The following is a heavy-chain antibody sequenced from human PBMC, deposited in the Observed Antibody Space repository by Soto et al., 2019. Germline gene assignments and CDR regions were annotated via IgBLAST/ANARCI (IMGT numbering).Heavy chain of an antibody. CDR2: IYYSGST. Sequence: SETLSLTCTVSGGSISSYYWSWIRQPPGKGLEWIGYIYYSGSTNYNPSLKSRVTISVDTSKNQFSLKLSSVTAADTAVYYCARVIAARPSNWFDPWGQGTLVTVSS. CDR3: ARVIAARPSNWFDP. CDR1: GGSISSYY. V-gene: IGHV4-59*01. D-gene: IGHD6-6*01. J-gene: IGHJ5*02.